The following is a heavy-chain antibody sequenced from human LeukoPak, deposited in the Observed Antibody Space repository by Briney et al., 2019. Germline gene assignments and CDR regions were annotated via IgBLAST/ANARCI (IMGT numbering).Heavy chain of an antibody. V-gene: IGHV1-18*01. J-gene: IGHJ4*02. CDR2: ISAYNGNT. CDR1: GYTFTNYG. Sequence: ASVKVSCKAPGYTFTNYGFSWVRQAPGQGLEWMGWISAYNGNTNYPQKFQGRVTLTTDSSTETAYMDLRSLRSDDTAVYYCARGYMGSTSYFDSWGQGTLVTVSS. D-gene: IGHD1-26*01. CDR3: ARGYMGSTSYFDS.